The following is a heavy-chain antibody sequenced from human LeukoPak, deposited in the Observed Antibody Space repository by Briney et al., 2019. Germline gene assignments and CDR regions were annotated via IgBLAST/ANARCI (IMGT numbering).Heavy chain of an antibody. J-gene: IGHJ3*02. CDR3: ARDRAGALNDAFDI. D-gene: IGHD1-26*01. CDR1: GGSISSSSYY. V-gene: IGHV4-31*03. Sequence: SETLSLTCTVSGGSISSSSYYWGWIRQPPGKGLEWIGYIYYSGSTYYNPSLKSRVTISVDTSKNQFSLKLSSVTAADTAVYYCARDRAGALNDAFDIWGQGTMVTVSS. CDR2: IYYSGST.